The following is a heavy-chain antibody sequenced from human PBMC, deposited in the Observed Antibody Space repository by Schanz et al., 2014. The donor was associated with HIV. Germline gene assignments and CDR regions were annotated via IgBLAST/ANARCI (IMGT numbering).Heavy chain of an antibody. CDR2: ITDSGDKT. D-gene: IGHD1-26*01. Sequence: QVLESGGGLVQTGGSLRLSCVASGFTFSDFSMNWVRQAPGKWLQWVSSITDSGDKTDYTDSVKGRFTISRDNAKNTLYLQMNNLRAEDTAIYFCAKDQSARWALPFYYGFDVWGQGTTVTVSS. V-gene: IGHV3-23*01. CDR3: AKDQSARWALPFYYGFDV. J-gene: IGHJ6*02. CDR1: GFTFSDFS.